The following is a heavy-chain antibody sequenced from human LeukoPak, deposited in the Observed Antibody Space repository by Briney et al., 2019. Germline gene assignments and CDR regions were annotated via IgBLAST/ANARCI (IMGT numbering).Heavy chain of an antibody. J-gene: IGHJ1*01. Sequence: GASVKVSCKASGYTFTSYDINWVRQATGQGLEWMGWMNPNSGNTGYAQKFHGRVTMTRDTSISTAYLELTTLRPDDTAVYYCARGPPPHGSGDSCYSFLYFHHWGQGTLVTVSS. D-gene: IGHD2-15*01. V-gene: IGHV1-8*01. CDR2: MNPNSGNT. CDR3: ARGPPPHGSGDSCYSFLYFHH. CDR1: GYTFTSYD.